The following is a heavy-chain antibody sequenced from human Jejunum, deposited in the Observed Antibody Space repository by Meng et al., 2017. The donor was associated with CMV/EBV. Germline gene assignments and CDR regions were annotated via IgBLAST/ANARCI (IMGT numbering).Heavy chain of an antibody. D-gene: IGHD6-19*01. V-gene: IGHV4-4*07. Sequence: QVQLQELGPGLVKPSETLSLICTVSGGSINNYYWNWIRQSAGKGLEWIGRIYTSGSTNYNPSLQSRVTMSVDTSKNQFSLKLTSVTAADTAVYYCARGYSSDWYDYWGQGALVTVSS. J-gene: IGHJ4*02. CDR3: ARGYSSDWYDY. CDR2: IYTSGST. CDR1: GGSINNYY.